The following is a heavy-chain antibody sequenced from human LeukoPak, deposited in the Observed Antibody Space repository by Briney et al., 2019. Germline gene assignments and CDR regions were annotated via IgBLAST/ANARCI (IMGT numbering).Heavy chain of an antibody. CDR3: AIMHGYYDGSGYWVQ. D-gene: IGHD3-22*01. V-gene: IGHV3-23*01. J-gene: IGHJ4*02. Sequence: GGSLRLSCAASGFTFSSYAMSWVRQAPGKGLEWVSAISGSGGSTYYADSVKGRFTISRDNSKNTLYLQMNSLRAEDTAVYYCAIMHGYYDGSGYWVQWGQGTLVTVSS. CDR2: ISGSGGST. CDR1: GFTFSSYA.